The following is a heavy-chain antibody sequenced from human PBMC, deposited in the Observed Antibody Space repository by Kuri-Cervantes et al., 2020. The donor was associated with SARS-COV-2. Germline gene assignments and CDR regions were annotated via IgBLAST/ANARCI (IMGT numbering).Heavy chain of an antibody. CDR3: ALLPKDSSGWYYFDY. V-gene: IGHV4-59*08. D-gene: IGHD6-19*01. CDR2: IYYSGST. J-gene: IGHJ4*02. Sequence: GSLRLSCAASGFTFDNYAMSWVRQAPGKGLEWIGYIYYSGSTNYNPSLKSRVTISVDTSKNQFSLKLSSVTAADTAVYYCALLPKDSSGWYYFDYWGQGTLVTVSS. CDR1: GFTFDNYA.